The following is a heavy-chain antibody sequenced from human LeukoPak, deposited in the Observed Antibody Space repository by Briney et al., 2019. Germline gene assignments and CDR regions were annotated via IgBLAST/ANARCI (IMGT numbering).Heavy chain of an antibody. V-gene: IGHV1-18*01. CDR2: ISAYNGNT. Sequence: GASVKVSCKASGYTFTDFGISWVRQAPGQGPEWMGWISAYNGNTKYAQKFQGRVTMTTDTSTSTAYMELRSLRSDDTAVYYCARGFFSIAVAGTSYWFDPWGQGTLVTVSS. CDR3: ARGFFSIAVAGTSYWFDP. J-gene: IGHJ5*02. D-gene: IGHD6-19*01. CDR1: GYTFTDFG.